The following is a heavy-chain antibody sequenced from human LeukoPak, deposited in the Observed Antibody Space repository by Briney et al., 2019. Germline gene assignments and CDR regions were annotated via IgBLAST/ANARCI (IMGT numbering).Heavy chain of an antibody. J-gene: IGHJ5*02. CDR1: RGIFTNYA. Sequence: ASVKVSCKASRGIFTNYAISWVRQAPGQGLEWMGGIVPIFATANYAQKFQGRGTITADESTSTAYMELSSLRSEDTGGYYCXXXXXXXXXXXXXXFTASPFAPWGQGTLVTVSS. V-gene: IGHV1-69*13. CDR2: IVPIFATA. CDR3: XXXXXXXXXXXXXXFTASPFAP.